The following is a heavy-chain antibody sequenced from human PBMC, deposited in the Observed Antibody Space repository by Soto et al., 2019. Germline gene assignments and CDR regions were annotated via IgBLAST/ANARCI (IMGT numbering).Heavy chain of an antibody. CDR3: ALITVVTAFDY. CDR2: IYWDDDK. D-gene: IGHD2-15*01. J-gene: IGHJ4*02. V-gene: IGHV2-5*02. CDR1: GFSLSTSGVG. Sequence: QITLKESGTTLVKPTQTLTLTCTFSGFSLSTSGVGVGWIRQPPGKALEWLALIYWDDDKRYSPSLKSRLTLTKDTSKNQVVLTMTNMDPVDTATYYCALITVVTAFDYWGQGTLVTVSS.